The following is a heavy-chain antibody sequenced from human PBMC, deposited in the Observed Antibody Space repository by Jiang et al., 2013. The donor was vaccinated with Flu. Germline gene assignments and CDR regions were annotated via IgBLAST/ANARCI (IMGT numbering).Heavy chain of an antibody. CDR3: ARRSSGGVAGDPIDY. D-gene: IGHD6-19*01. CDR1: GGSIRTSSYX. Sequence: GLVKPSETLSLTCTVSGGSIRTSSYXWGWIRQPPEKGLEWIESIYSSGTTYFNPSLKGRVTISVDTSKNHFSLNVSSVTAADTAVYYCARRSSGGVAGDPIDYWGQGTLVTVSS. J-gene: IGHJ4*02. CDR2: IYSSGTT. V-gene: IGHV4-39*02.